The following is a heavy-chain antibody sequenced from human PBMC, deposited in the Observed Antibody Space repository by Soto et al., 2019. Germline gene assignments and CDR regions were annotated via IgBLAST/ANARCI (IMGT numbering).Heavy chain of an antibody. CDR2: ISSSSGTI. V-gene: IGHV3-48*02. CDR1: GFTVSSNY. Sequence: GGSLRLSCASSGFTVSSNYMNWVRQAPGKGLEWVSYISSSSGTIYYADSVKGRFTISRDNAKNSLYLQMNSLRDEDTAVYYCARENYGDYLNWFDPWGQGTLVTVSS. J-gene: IGHJ5*02. D-gene: IGHD4-17*01. CDR3: ARENYGDYLNWFDP.